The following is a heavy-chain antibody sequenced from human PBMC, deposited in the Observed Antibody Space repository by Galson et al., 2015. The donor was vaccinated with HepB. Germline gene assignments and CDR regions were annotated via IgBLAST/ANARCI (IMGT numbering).Heavy chain of an antibody. Sequence: SVKVSCKVSGYTLTELSMHWVRQAPGKGLEWMGGFDPEDGETIYAQKFQGRVTMTEDTSTDTAYMELSSLRAEDTAVYYCAKEVWSSGYSTFFDFWGQGTLVTVSS. CDR2: FDPEDGET. CDR3: AKEVWSSGYSTFFDF. V-gene: IGHV1-24*01. J-gene: IGHJ4*02. CDR1: GYTLTELS. D-gene: IGHD3-22*01.